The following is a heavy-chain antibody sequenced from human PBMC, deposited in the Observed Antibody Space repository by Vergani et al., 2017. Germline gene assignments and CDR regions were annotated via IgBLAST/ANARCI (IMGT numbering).Heavy chain of an antibody. Sequence: EVQLLESGGGLVQPGGSPRLSCAASGFTFSSYAMSWVRQAPGKGLEWVSAISGSGGSTYYADSVKGRFTISRDNSKNTLYLQMNSLRAEDTAVYYCAKDRSPMTLRFWADYWGQGTLVTVSS. D-gene: IGHD3-3*01. V-gene: IGHV3-23*01. J-gene: IGHJ4*02. CDR1: GFTFSSYA. CDR3: AKDRSPMTLRFWADY. CDR2: ISGSGGST.